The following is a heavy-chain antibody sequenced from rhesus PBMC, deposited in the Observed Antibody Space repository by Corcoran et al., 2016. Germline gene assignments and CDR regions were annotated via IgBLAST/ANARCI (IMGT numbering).Heavy chain of an antibody. CDR3: ARERGDYYAYYFDY. Sequence: QVQLQESGPGGVKPSETLSLTCAVSGYSISSGYDWSGIRQPPGKELEWIGYIYGSSGSTNYNPSLKNRVTMSKGTSKNQFSLTLSSVTAADTAVDYCARERGDYYAYYFDYWGQGVLVTVSS. CDR2: IYGSSGST. CDR1: GYSISSGYD. D-gene: IGHD3-34*01. J-gene: IGHJ4*01. V-gene: IGHV4-76*01.